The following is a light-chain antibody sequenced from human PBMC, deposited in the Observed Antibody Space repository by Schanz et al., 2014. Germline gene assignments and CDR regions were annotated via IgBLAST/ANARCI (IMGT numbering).Light chain of an antibody. V-gene: IGLV2-14*03. J-gene: IGLJ3*02. CDR1: SSDLGGYNF. CDR2: DVN. CDR3: SSYTSSTLGV. Sequence: QSALTQPASVSGSPGQSITISCTGTSSDLGGYNFVSWYQHHPGKAPKLLIYDVNNRPSGVSNRFSGSKSGNTASLTISGLQAEDEADYYCSSYTSSTLGVFGGGTKLTVL.